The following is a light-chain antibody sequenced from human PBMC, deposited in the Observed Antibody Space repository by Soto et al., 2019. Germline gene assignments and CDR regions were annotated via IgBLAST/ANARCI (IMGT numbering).Light chain of an antibody. Sequence: DIQLTQFPSTLSPSVGDRVTITCRASQSMSNWLAWYQQKPGKAPKLVIYKASSLKSGVPSRFSGSGSGTEFTLTISTLQPDDFATYYCQQYNSYPHTFGQGTKLEIK. CDR1: QSMSNW. CDR3: QQYNSYPHT. V-gene: IGKV1-5*03. J-gene: IGKJ2*01. CDR2: KAS.